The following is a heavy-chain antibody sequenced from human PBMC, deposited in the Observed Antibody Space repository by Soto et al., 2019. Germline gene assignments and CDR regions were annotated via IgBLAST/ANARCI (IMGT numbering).Heavy chain of an antibody. V-gene: IGHV3-66*01. J-gene: IGHJ6*02. Sequence: PGGSLRLSCAASGFTFTTYWMSWVRQAPGKGLEWVSVIYSGGSTYYADSVKGRFTISRDNSKNTLYLQMNSLRAEDTAVYYCAREGGFYGSGSRGYYYYYGMDVWGQGTTVTVSS. D-gene: IGHD3-10*01. CDR2: IYSGGST. CDR1: GFTFTTYW. CDR3: AREGGFYGSGSRGYYYYYGMDV.